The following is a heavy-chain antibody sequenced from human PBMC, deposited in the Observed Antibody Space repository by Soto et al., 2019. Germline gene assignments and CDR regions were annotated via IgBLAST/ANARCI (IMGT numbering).Heavy chain of an antibody. CDR1: GGTFSGYT. CDR2: IIPIFGTA. CDR3: AAARGPTTYEDY. D-gene: IGHD1-26*01. J-gene: IGHJ4*02. Sequence: QVQLVQSGAEVKKPGSSVKVSCKASGGTFSGYTISWVRQAPGQGLEWMGGIIPIFGTADYAQKFQGRVTITADESTSTAYMELSSLRCEDTAVHYCAAARGPTTYEDYWGEGTLVTVSS. V-gene: IGHV1-69*01.